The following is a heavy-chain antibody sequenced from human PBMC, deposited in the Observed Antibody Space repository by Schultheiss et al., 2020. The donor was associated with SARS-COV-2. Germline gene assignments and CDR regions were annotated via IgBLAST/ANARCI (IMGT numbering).Heavy chain of an antibody. D-gene: IGHD3-3*01. CDR1: GYSFTSYY. CDR2: INPNSGGT. Sequence: GESLKISCKGSGYSFTSYYMHWVRQAPGQGLEWMGWINPNSGGTNYAQKFQGWVTMTRDTSISTAYMELSRLRSDDTAVYYCARLGPRITIFGSTDDYWGQGTLVTVSS. V-gene: IGHV1-2*04. J-gene: IGHJ4*02. CDR3: ARLGPRITIFGSTDDY.